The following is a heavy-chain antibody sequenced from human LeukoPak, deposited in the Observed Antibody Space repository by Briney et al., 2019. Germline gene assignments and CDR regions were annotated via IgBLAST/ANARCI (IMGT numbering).Heavy chain of an antibody. D-gene: IGHD2-15*01. CDR2: ISGSGGST. CDR1: GFTFSSYA. Sequence: GGSLRLSCAASGFTFSSYAMSWVRQAPGKGLEWVSAISGSGGSTYYADSVKGRFTISRDNSKNTLYLQMNSLRAEDTAVYYYAKVDDLLGWFDPWGQGTLVTVSS. V-gene: IGHV3-23*01. CDR3: AKVDDLLGWFDP. J-gene: IGHJ5*02.